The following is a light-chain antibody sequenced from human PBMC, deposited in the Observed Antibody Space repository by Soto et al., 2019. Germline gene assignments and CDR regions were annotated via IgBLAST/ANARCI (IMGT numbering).Light chain of an antibody. Sequence: DIQMTQSPSSLSASVGDRVTITCRASQDLGNFLAWYQQRPGKLPKLLIYAASTLQSGVPSRFSGRGSGTDFTLTISSLQPEDVATCYCQRYKNAPWTFGQGTRVEVK. CDR2: AAS. CDR3: QRYKNAPWT. CDR1: QDLGNF. V-gene: IGKV1-27*01. J-gene: IGKJ1*01.